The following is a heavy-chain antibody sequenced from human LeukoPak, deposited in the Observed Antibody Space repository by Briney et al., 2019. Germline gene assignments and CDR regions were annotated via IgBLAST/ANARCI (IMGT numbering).Heavy chain of an antibody. D-gene: IGHD3-22*01. Sequence: GGSLRLSCAASGFTFSSYEMNWVRQAPGKGLEWVGRLKGKTEVGTTDYASHVKGRFTISRDDSKNTLFLQMNSLKTEDTAVYYCALEEFFYDSTAYSHSLDYWGQGTLVTVSS. J-gene: IGHJ4*02. CDR2: LKGKTEVGTT. CDR3: ALEEFFYDSTAYSHSLDY. CDR1: GFTFSSYE. V-gene: IGHV3-15*01.